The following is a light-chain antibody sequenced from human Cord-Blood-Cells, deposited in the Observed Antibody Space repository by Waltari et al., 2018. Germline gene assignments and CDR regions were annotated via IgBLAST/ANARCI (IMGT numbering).Light chain of an antibody. CDR2: DAS. CDR3: QQYNSYSWT. CDR1: QRISSW. J-gene: IGKJ1*01. V-gene: IGKV1-5*01. Sequence: DIQMTQSPSTLSASVGDSVTITGRASQRISSWLAWYQQKPGKAPKLLIYDASSLESGVPSRFSGSGSGTEFTLTISSLQPDDFATYYCQQYNSYSWTFGQGTKMEIK.